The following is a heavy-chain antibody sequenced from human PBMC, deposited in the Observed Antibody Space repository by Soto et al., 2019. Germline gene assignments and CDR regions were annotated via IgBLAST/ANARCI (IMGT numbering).Heavy chain of an antibody. CDR2: INPSGGST. D-gene: IGHD3-10*01. CDR1: GYTFTSYY. V-gene: IGHV1-46*01. CDR3: ARPRGCNNLQSYCRIHV. J-gene: IGHJ6*04. Sequence: VSSLNVSCKTSGYTFTSYYMHWVRQAPGQGLEWMGIINPSGGSTSYAQKFQGRVTMTRDTSTSTVYMELSSLRSEDTAVYYCARPRGCNNLQSYCRIHVWGKRITV.